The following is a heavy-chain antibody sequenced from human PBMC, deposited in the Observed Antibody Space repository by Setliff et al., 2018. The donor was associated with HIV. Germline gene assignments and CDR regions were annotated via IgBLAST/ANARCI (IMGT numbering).Heavy chain of an antibody. CDR1: GGPIGSTNYY. CDR3: ARQERGVDAFDI. V-gene: IGHV4-39*01. J-gene: IGHJ3*02. CDR2: IYYSGST. Sequence: PSETLSLTCIVSGGPIGSTNYYWGWIRQPPGKGLEWIGSIYYSGSTYYNPSLKSRVPISVDTSKNQFTLKLSSVTAADTAVYYCARQERGVDAFDIWGQGTMVTVS. D-gene: IGHD3-10*01.